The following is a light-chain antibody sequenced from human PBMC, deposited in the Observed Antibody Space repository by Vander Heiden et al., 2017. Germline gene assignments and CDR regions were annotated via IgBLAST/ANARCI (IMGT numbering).Light chain of an antibody. CDR2: DGS. J-gene: IGLJ1*01. V-gene: IGLV2-14*03. CDR1: SSDVGGYID. CDR3: SSYTSSRTQV. Sequence: QSALTQPASLSGSPGQSITIDCTGTSSDVGGYIDVAGYQQYAGKGPKLMIDDGSDRPSGVSERFSGSKAGNTASLTISGRETEDEDDYYCSSYTSSRTQVFGTGTKVTVL.